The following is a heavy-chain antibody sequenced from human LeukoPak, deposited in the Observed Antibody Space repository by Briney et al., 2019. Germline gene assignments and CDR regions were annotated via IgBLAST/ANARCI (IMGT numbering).Heavy chain of an antibody. CDR3: ARLLMSGSSPFDY. V-gene: IGHV4-30-2*01. D-gene: IGHD1-26*01. CDR1: GGSISSGGYY. J-gene: IGHJ4*02. Sequence: TLSLTCTVSGGSISSGGYYWSCIRQPPGKGLECIGYIYHSGSTYYNPSLKSRVTISVDRCKNQFSLKLSSVTAADTAVYYCARLLMSGSSPFDYWGQGTLVTVSS. CDR2: IYHSGST.